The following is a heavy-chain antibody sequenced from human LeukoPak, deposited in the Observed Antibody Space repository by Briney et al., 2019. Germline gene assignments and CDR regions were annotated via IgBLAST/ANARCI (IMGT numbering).Heavy chain of an antibody. V-gene: IGHV3-23*01. CDR1: GFTFSHYA. Sequence: GSLRLSCEVSGFTFSHYAMGWVRQAPGKGLEWVSGISGSGGSTYYADSVKGRFTISRDNSKNTLYLQMNSLRAEDTAVYYCAKSYSWYYCDYWGQGTLVTVSS. J-gene: IGHJ4*02. D-gene: IGHD6-13*01. CDR2: ISGSGGST. CDR3: AKSYSWYYCDY.